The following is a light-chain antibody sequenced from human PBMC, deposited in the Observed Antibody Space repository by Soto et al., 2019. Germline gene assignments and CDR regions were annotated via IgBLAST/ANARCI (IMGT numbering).Light chain of an antibody. Sequence: EIMLTQAPGTLSLSPGDRATLSCRASQSVSSNLAWYQQKPGQAPRLLIYGASTRATGIPTRFTGSRSGTEFTLTINGLQSEDFAVYYCQRYNNWPLTFGGGTKVDIK. CDR1: QSVSSN. CDR2: GAS. CDR3: QRYNNWPLT. J-gene: IGKJ4*01. V-gene: IGKV3-15*01.